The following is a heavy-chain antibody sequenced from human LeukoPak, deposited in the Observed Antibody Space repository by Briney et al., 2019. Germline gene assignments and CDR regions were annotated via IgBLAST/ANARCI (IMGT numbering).Heavy chain of an antibody. CDR3: VRENYHDNSDDDNWFDP. CDR1: GVSINGYY. V-gene: IGHV4-59*01. D-gene: IGHD3-22*01. J-gene: IGHJ5*02. Sequence: SQTLSLTPTVSGVSINGYYWSSIPQPPGNRLESLGYIYYSGSTNYSPSLKSRVTISVDTPKTQFSLKLSSVTAADTAVYYCVRENYHDNSDDDNWFDPWGQGTLVTVSS. CDR2: IYYSGST.